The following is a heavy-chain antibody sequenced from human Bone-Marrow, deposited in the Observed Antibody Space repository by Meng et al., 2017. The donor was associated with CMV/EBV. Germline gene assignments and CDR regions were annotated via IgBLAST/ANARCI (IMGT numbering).Heavy chain of an antibody. CDR1: GFTFSSYW. D-gene: IGHD1-14*01. J-gene: IGHJ6*02. Sequence: LSLTCAASGFTFSSYWMHWVRQAPGKGLEWVSRINSDGSSTSYADSVKGRFTISRDNAKNTLYLQMNSLRAEDTAVYYCASGILPWNYYYGMDVWGQGTTVTVSS. CDR3: ASGILPWNYYYGMDV. CDR2: INSDGSST. V-gene: IGHV3-74*01.